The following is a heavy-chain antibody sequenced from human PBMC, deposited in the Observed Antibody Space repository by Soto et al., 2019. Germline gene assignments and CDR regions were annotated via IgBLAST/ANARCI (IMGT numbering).Heavy chain of an antibody. D-gene: IGHD3-3*01. CDR3: AKDLRFLEEGMDV. CDR2: ISYDGNNK. CDR1: GFTFSNYA. J-gene: IGHJ6*02. Sequence: SLRLSCVASGFTFSNYAMHWVRQAPGKGLEWVSVISYDGNNKYYADSVKGRFTISRDNSKNTLYLQMNSLRAEDTAVYYCAKDLRFLEEGMDVWGQGTTVTVSS. V-gene: IGHV3-30*04.